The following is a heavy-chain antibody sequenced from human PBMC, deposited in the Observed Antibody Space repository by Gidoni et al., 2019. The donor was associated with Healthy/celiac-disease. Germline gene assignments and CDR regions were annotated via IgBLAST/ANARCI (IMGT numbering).Heavy chain of an antibody. Sequence: EVQLVETGGGLIQPGGFLRLPCAASGFTVSSNYMSWVRQAPGKGLEWVSVIYSGGSTYYADSVKGRFTISRDNSKNTLYLQMNSLRAEDTAVYYCASWIAVAGGFDPWGQGTLVTVSS. CDR2: IYSGGST. CDR1: GFTVSSNY. D-gene: IGHD6-19*01. J-gene: IGHJ5*02. V-gene: IGHV3-53*02. CDR3: ASWIAVAGGFDP.